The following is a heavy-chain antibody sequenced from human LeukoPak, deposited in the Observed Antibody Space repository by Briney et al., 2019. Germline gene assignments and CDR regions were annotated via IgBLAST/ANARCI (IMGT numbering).Heavy chain of an antibody. D-gene: IGHD3-22*01. CDR1: GFTFSGYS. Sequence: GGSLRLSCTASGFTFSGYSMNWIRQAPGKGLEWVSSFGTRSTSVYHVGSVKGRFAISRDNAKNSLYLQMNSLRAEDTALYYCAREVSEGFDIWGQGTPVTVSS. CDR3: AREVSEGFDI. CDR2: FGTRSTSV. J-gene: IGHJ4*02. V-gene: IGHV3-21*01.